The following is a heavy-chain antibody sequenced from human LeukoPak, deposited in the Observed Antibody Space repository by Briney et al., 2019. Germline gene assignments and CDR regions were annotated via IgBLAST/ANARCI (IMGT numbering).Heavy chain of an antibody. CDR3: ARLHFAAAEEFDL. Sequence: SETLSLTCTVSGGSINGYYWSWIRQPPGKGLEWIGYIYYSGSTNYNPSLKSRVTISVDTSKNQFSLNLSSVTAADTAVYYCARLHFAAAEEFDLWGQGTLVTVSS. CDR1: GGSINGYY. J-gene: IGHJ5*02. D-gene: IGHD6-13*01. CDR2: IYYSGST. V-gene: IGHV4-59*08.